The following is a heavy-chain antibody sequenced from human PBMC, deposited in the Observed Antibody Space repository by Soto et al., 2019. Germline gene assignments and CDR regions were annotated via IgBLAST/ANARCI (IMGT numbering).Heavy chain of an antibody. CDR1: GYTFTGYY. CDR3: ARDLATVTTGPYYYYGMDV. J-gene: IGHJ6*02. D-gene: IGHD4-4*01. Sequence: ASVKVSCKASGYTFTGYYMHWVRQAPGQGLEWMGWINPNSGGTNYAQKFQGWVTMTRDTSISTAYMELSRLRSDDTAVYYCARDLATVTTGPYYYYGMDVWGQGTTVTV. V-gene: IGHV1-2*04. CDR2: INPNSGGT.